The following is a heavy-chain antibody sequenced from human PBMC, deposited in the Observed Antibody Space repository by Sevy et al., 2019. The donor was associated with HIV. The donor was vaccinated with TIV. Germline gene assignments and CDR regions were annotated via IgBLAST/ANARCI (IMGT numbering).Heavy chain of an antibody. CDR3: ARGNGDIVVYQPGYFDY. V-gene: IGHV4-59*13. Sequence: SETLSLTCTVSGGSISSYYWSWIRQSPGKGLEWIGYIYYSGSTNYNPSLKSRVTISVDTSKNQFSLKLSSVTAADTAVYYCARGNGDIVVYQPGYFDYWGQGTLVTVSS. CDR1: GGSISSYY. D-gene: IGHD2-2*01. CDR2: IYYSGST. J-gene: IGHJ4*02.